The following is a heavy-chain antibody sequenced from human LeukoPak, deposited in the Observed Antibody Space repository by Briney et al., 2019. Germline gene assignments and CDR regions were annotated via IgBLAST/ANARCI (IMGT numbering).Heavy chain of an antibody. CDR3: ARGWFDP. J-gene: IGHJ5*02. CDR2: IYHSGST. V-gene: IGHV4-38-2*02. CDR1: GYSISSGYY. Sequence: SETLSLTCTVSGYSISSGYYWGWIRQPPGKGLEWTGSIYHSGSTYYNPSLKSRVTISVDTSKNQFSLKLSSVTAADTAMYYCARGWFDPWGQGTLVTVSS.